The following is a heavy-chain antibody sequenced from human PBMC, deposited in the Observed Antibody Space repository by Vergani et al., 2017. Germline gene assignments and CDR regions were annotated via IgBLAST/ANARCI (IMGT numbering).Heavy chain of an antibody. CDR2: ISNDGSKK. D-gene: IGHD3-10*01. Sequence: QVQLAESGGGRVQPGRSLRLSCAASGFSFSSHAIHWVRQAPGKGLEWVAVISNDGSKKYYADSVKGRFTISRDNSKDTLDLQMNSLRTHDTAVYYCAKAGSVTSGSLQYNCYMDVWGKGNTVTVS. CDR3: AKAGSVTSGSLQYNCYMDV. CDR1: GFSFSSHA. J-gene: IGHJ6*03. V-gene: IGHV3-30*18.